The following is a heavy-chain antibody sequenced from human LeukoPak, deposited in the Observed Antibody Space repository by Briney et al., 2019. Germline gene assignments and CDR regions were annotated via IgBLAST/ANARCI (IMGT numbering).Heavy chain of an antibody. D-gene: IGHD3-3*01. CDR1: DYTLTGLS. V-gene: IGHV1-24*01. J-gene: IGHJ3*01. CDR2: FDPEDVDT. CDR3: ATILLSKKRYYDFWTSAFDF. Sequence: ASVKVSCKVSDYTLTGLSVHWVRLAPGKGLEWMGGFDPEDVDTIYAQKFEGRVTMTEDTSTDTAYLELSSLRSGDTAVYYCATILLSKKRYYDFWTSAFDFWGQGTLVTVSS.